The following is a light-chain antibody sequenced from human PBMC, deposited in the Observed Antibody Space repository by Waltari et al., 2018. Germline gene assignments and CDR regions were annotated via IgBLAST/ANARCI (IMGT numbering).Light chain of an antibody. CDR3: STWDDRLTGVV. J-gene: IGLJ2*01. V-gene: IGLV1-44*01. CDR2: STN. CDR1: NSLIGSNT. Sequence: QSVLAQPPSASGTPGQRTTISCSGSNSLIGSNTVNCYQQFPGTAPGLLIYSTNQRPSGVPDRFSASKSGSSAALAIYELRSEDEADYYCSTWDDRLTGVVFGGGTKVTVL.